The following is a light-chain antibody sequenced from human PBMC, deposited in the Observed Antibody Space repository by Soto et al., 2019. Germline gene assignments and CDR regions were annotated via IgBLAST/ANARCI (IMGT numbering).Light chain of an antibody. V-gene: IGKV1-8*01. Sequence: AIRMTQSPSSLSASTGDRVTITCRASQGISSYLAWYQQKPGKAPKLLIYAASTLQSGVPSRFSGSGSGTDFTLTISCLQSEDFATYYCQQYYSYPGTFGQGTKEEIK. CDR3: QQYYSYPGT. CDR1: QGISSY. J-gene: IGKJ1*01. CDR2: AAS.